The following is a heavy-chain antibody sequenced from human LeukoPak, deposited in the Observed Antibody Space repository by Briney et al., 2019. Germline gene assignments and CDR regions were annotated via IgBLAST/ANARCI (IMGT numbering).Heavy chain of an antibody. J-gene: IGHJ3*02. CDR2: IDPSGGST. CDR1: GYTFTSYY. V-gene: IGHV1-46*01. D-gene: IGHD2-15*01. Sequence: ASVKVSCKASGYTFTSYYMHWVRQAPGQGLEWMRIIDPSGGSTSYAQKFQGRVTMTRDTSTSTVYMELSSLRSEDTAVYYCARDTPYCSGGSCSDAFDIWGQGTMVTVSS. CDR3: ARDTPYCSGGSCSDAFDI.